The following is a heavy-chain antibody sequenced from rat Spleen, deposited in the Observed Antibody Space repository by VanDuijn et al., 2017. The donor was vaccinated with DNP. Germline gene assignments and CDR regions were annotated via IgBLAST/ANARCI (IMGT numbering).Heavy chain of an antibody. CDR2: VWSDGDT. V-gene: IGHV2-32*01. J-gene: IGHJ3*01. Sequence: QAQLKESGPGLVQPSQTLSLTCTVSGFSLTSYHVHWVRQPPGKGLEWMGVVWSDGDTSYNSALRSRLSISRDTSKSQVFLKMNGLQTEDTATYYCARDHHSSYTHWFAYWGQGTLVTVSS. CDR1: GFSLTSYH. CDR3: ARDHHSSYTHWFAY. D-gene: IGHD1-2*01.